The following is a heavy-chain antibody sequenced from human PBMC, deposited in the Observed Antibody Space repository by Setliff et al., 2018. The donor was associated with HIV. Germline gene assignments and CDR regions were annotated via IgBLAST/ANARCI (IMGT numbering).Heavy chain of an antibody. CDR1: GYSFSSYG. CDR3: ARDLLTVPSREGYDY. D-gene: IGHD1-26*01. Sequence: AASVKVSCKASGYSFSSYGVSWVRQAPGQGLEWMGWISVYNGNTNYAQKFQNRVTMTTDTSTSSAYMELRSLRSDDTAVYYCARDLLTVPSREGYDYWGQGTLVTVSS. CDR2: ISVYNGNT. J-gene: IGHJ4*02. V-gene: IGHV1-18*01.